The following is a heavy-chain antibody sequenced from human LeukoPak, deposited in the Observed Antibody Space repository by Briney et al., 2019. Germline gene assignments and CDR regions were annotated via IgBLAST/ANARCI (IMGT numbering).Heavy chain of an antibody. CDR1: GGSFSDYY. V-gene: IGHV4-34*01. CDR3: ARGVGSQLWLLPYYYYYMDV. D-gene: IGHD5-18*01. J-gene: IGHJ6*03. CDR2: INHSGST. Sequence: SETLSLTCAVYGGSFSDYYYSWGRQPPGKGLEWIGEINHSGSTNYNPSLKSRVTISVDTSKNQFSLKLSSVTAADTAVYYCARGVGSQLWLLPYYYYYMDVWGKGTTVTVSS.